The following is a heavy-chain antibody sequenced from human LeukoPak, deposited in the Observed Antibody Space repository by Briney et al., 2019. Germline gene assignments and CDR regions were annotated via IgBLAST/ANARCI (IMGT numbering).Heavy chain of an antibody. J-gene: IGHJ3*02. CDR3: ARHMYYDFWSGYYSPQGSAFDI. V-gene: IGHV4-59*01. D-gene: IGHD3-3*01. Sequence: SETLSLTCTVSGGSIGSYYWSWIRQPPGKGLERLGYIYYSGSTNYNPSLKSRVTISVDTSKNQFSLKLSSVTAADTAVYYCARHMYYDFWSGYYSPQGSAFDIWGQGTMVTVSS. CDR2: IYYSGST. CDR1: GGSIGSYY.